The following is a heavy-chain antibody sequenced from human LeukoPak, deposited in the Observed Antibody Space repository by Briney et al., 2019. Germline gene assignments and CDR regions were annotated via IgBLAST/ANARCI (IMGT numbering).Heavy chain of an antibody. Sequence: ASVKVSCKASRYTFTTYDIDWVRQATGQGLEWMGWMNPSSGNTGYAQKFQGRVTMTRNTSISTAYMELSSLRSVDTAVYYCARAGVAVAGGYYYYYMDVWGKGTTVTISS. J-gene: IGHJ6*03. CDR2: MNPSSGNT. V-gene: IGHV1-8*01. D-gene: IGHD6-19*01. CDR1: RYTFTTYD. CDR3: ARAGVAVAGGYYYYYMDV.